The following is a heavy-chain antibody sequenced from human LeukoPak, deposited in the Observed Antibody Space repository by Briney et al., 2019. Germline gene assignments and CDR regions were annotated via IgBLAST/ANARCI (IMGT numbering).Heavy chain of an antibody. CDR1: GGTFSSYA. CDR2: ISGSGGST. V-gene: IGHV3-23*01. CDR3: AKFHRYGSGTPFDY. Sequence: SCKASGGTFSSYAMSWVRQAPGKGLEWVSAISGSGGSTYYADSVKGRFTISRDNSKNTLYLQMNSLRAEDTAVYYCAKFHRYGSGTPFDYWGQGTLVTVSS. J-gene: IGHJ4*02. D-gene: IGHD3-10*01.